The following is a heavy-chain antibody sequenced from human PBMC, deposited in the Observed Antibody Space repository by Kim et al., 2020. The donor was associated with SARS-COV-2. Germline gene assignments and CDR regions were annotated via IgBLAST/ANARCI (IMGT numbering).Heavy chain of an antibody. CDR3: ARDSYYYDSSGYYLFDY. D-gene: IGHD3-22*01. V-gene: IGHV1-69*01. Sequence: FQGRVTITADESTSTAYMELSSLRSEDTAVYYCARDSYYYDSSGYYLFDYWGQGTLVTVSS. J-gene: IGHJ4*02.